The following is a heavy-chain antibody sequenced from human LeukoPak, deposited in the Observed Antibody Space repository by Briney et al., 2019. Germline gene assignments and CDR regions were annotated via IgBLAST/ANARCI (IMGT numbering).Heavy chain of an antibody. CDR1: GGSISSSDYY. V-gene: IGHV4-61*08. D-gene: IGHD1-26*01. Sequence: SETLSLTCIVSGGSISSSDYYWSWIRQPPGKGLEWIGYIYYSGSTNYNPSLKSRVTISVDTSKNQFSLKLSSVTAADTAVYYCARDRYSGSYYGPFDYWGQGTLVTVSS. CDR2: IYYSGST. J-gene: IGHJ4*02. CDR3: ARDRYSGSYYGPFDY.